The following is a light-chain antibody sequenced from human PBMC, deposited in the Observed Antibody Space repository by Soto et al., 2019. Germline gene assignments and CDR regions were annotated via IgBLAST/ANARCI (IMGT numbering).Light chain of an antibody. V-gene: IGKV3-11*01. CDR3: HQRQSWPRT. Sequence: IVMTQSPATLSVSPCEVATLSCRASQSISSNLACYQQKPGQAPRLLIYDASNRATGIPARFSGSGAGTDFTLTISSLAPDDFAIYYCHQRQSWPRTFGQGTKV. J-gene: IGKJ1*01. CDR2: DAS. CDR1: QSISSN.